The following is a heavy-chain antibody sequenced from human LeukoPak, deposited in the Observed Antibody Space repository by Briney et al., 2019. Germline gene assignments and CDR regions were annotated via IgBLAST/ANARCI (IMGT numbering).Heavy chain of an antibody. D-gene: IGHD3-22*01. V-gene: IGHV1-2*02. J-gene: IGHJ4*02. CDR1: GYTFTGYY. CDR2: INPNSGGT. Sequence: APVKVSCKASGYTFTGYYMHWVRQAPGQGLEWMGWINPNSGGTNYAQKFRGRVTMTRDTSISTAYMELSRLRSDDTAVYYCARVVVGGSSGYYASGEGDYWGQGTLDTVSS. CDR3: ARVVVGGSSGYYASGEGDY.